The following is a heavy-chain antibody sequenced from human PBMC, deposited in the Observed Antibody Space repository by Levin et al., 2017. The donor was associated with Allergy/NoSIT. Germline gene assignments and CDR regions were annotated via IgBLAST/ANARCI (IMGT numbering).Heavy chain of an antibody. CDR2: ISWHSGDI. J-gene: IGHJ5*02. CDR3: LKDKGGVAETGTRFDP. V-gene: IGHV3-9*01. D-gene: IGHD1/OR15-1a*01. Sequence: GGSLRLSCAASGFTFDDYAMHWVRQVPGQGLEWVSGISWHSGDIGYAESVKGRFTISRDNARNSVYLQMNNVRVEDTAWYYCLKDKGGVAETGTRFDPWGQGTLVTVSS. CDR1: GFTFDDYA.